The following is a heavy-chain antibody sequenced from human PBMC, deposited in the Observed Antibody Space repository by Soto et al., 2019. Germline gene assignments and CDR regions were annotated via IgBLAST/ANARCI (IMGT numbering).Heavy chain of an antibody. Sequence: HVQLQESGPGLVKPSETLSLTCTVSGGSISSYYWSWIRQPPGKGLEWIGYIYYSGSTNYNPSLKSRVTISVDTSKNQFSLKLSSVTAADTAVYYCARVLVPAATYYYGMDVWGQGTTVTVSS. V-gene: IGHV4-59*01. J-gene: IGHJ6*02. CDR2: IYYSGST. CDR3: ARVLVPAATYYYGMDV. CDR1: GGSISSYY. D-gene: IGHD2-2*01.